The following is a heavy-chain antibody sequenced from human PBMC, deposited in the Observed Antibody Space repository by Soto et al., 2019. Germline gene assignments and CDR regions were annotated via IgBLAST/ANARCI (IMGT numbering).Heavy chain of an antibody. J-gene: IGHJ4*02. D-gene: IGHD3-10*01. V-gene: IGHV1-3*01. CDR3: ARGGGWVGEASFDT. Sequence: QVQLEQSGAEVKKPGASVKVSCQTSGYTFTSYTLHWVRQAPGQGLEWLGWINAGNGREKYSQRFQDRVSLSPDGSTGTAFMEIRALRSEDTAVYFWARGGGWVGEASFDTWGQGTLVIVSS. CDR1: GYTFTSYT. CDR2: INAGNGRE.